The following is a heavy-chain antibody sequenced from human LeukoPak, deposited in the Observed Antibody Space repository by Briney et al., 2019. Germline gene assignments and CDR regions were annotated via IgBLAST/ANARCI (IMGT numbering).Heavy chain of an antibody. V-gene: IGHV5-51*01. Sequence: GESLKISCKGSGYSFTSYRIGWVRQMPGKGLEWMGIIYPGDPDTRYSPSFQGQVTISADKSISTAYLQWSSLKASDTAMYYCARSVVVVAADYFDYWGQGTLVTVSS. CDR2: IYPGDPDT. CDR3: ARSVVVVAADYFDY. D-gene: IGHD2-15*01. CDR1: GYSFTSYR. J-gene: IGHJ4*02.